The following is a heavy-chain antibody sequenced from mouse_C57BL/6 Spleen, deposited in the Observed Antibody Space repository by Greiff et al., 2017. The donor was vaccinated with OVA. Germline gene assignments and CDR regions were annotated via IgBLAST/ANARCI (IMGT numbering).Heavy chain of an antibody. CDR1: GYTFTSYW. Sequence: QVQLKQSGAELVKPGASVKMSCKASGYTFTSYWITWVKQRPGQGLEWIGDIYPGSGSTNYNEKFKSKATLTVDTSSSTAYMQLSSLTSEDSAVYYCARSGEYYGSSPYYFDYWGQGTTLTVSS. CDR3: ARSGEYYGSSPYYFDY. J-gene: IGHJ2*01. V-gene: IGHV1-55*01. D-gene: IGHD1-1*01. CDR2: IYPGSGST.